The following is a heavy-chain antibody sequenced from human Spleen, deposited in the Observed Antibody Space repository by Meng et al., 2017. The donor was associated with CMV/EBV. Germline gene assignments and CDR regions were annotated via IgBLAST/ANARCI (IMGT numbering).Heavy chain of an antibody. CDR2: IKQDGSEK. V-gene: IGHV3-7*01. Sequence: GESLKISCAASGFTFSSYWMSWVRQAPGKGLEWVANIKQDGSEKYYVDSVKGRFTISRDNAKNSLYLQMNSLRAEDTAVYYCARSLSGYRLCYFDYWGQGTLVTVSS. CDR1: GFTFSSYW. J-gene: IGHJ4*02. D-gene: IGHD3-9*01. CDR3: ARSLSGYRLCYFDY.